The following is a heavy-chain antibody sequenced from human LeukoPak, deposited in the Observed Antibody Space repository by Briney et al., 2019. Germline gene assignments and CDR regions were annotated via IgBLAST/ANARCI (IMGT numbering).Heavy chain of an antibody. D-gene: IGHD6-13*01. J-gene: IGHJ5*02. CDR2: ISSSSYI. V-gene: IGHV3-21*01. Sequence: GGSLRLSCAASGFTFSSYSMNWVRQAPGKGLEWVSSISSSSYIYYADSVKGRFTISRDNAKNSLYLQMNSLRAEDTAVYYCARGTAYSSNWFDPWGQGTLVTVSS. CDR3: ARGTAYSSNWFDP. CDR1: GFTFSSYS.